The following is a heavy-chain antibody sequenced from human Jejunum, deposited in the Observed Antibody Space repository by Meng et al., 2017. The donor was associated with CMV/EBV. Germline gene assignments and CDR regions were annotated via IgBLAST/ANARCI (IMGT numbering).Heavy chain of an antibody. D-gene: IGHD4/OR15-4a*01. Sequence: QGEVVEAGGGVVQPGGCLRLSCAASGFTFSRYTMHWVRQAPGQGLEWLAIISYDGTNKYYADSLKGRFTISRDNSKNTVFLQMNSLRPDDTGVYYCTSDYGGFDPWGQGTLVTVSS. CDR3: TSDYGGFDP. CDR1: GFTFSRYT. J-gene: IGHJ5*02. V-gene: IGHV3-30-3*01. CDR2: ISYDGTNK.